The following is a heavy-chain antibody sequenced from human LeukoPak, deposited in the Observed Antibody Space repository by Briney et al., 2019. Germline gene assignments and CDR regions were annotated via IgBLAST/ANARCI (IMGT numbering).Heavy chain of an antibody. CDR2: VYYTATT. Sequence: SETLSLTCAVSGGSISSNSYYWGWIRQPPGKGLEWIATVYYTATTYSNPSLKSRVTISVDSSKNEVSLKVTSVTAADTAVYYCARDPVAGTGTDTWGQGTLVTVSS. V-gene: IGHV4-39*07. CDR3: ARDPVAGTGTDT. D-gene: IGHD6-13*01. CDR1: GGSISSNSYY. J-gene: IGHJ5*02.